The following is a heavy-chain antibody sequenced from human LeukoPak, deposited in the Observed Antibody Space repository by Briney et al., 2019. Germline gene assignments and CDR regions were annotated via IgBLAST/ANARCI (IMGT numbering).Heavy chain of an antibody. V-gene: IGHV3-74*01. Sequence: QPGGSLRLSCAASGFTFNNYWMHWVRQAPGMGLVWVSSIRFDGGDTAYADSVKGRFTISRDNAKNTMFLQMNNLRAEDTAVYYCAKEIDGFDVWGQGTLVTVSS. CDR1: GFTFNNYW. CDR3: AKEIDGFDV. CDR2: IRFDGGDT. J-gene: IGHJ3*01.